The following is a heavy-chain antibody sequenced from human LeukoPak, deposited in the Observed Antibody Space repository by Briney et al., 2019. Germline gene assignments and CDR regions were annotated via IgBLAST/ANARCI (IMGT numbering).Heavy chain of an antibody. J-gene: IGHJ4*02. CDR3: AREYCGGDCSVDRNYFDY. Sequence: ASVKVSCKASGGTFSSYTIGWVRQAPGQGLEWMGRIIPILGIANYAQKFQGRVTITADKSTSTAYMELSSLRSEDTAVYYCAREYCGGDCSVDRNYFDYWGEATLVTVSS. CDR1: GGTFSSYT. CDR2: IIPILGIA. D-gene: IGHD2-21*02. V-gene: IGHV1-69*04.